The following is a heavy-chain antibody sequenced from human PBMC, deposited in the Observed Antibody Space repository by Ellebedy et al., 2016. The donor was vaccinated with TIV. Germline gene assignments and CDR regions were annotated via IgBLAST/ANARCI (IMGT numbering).Heavy chain of an antibody. J-gene: IGHJ6*02. CDR3: AREDLLSSSSSDHYGMDV. CDR2: INVADANT. V-gene: IGHV1-3*01. Sequence: AASVKVFCKASGYTFTTYAIHWVRQAPGQSLEWMGWINVADANTKYSQKFQGRVTFTRDTSANTAYMHLSSLRSEDTAVYYCAREDLLSSSSSDHYGMDVWGQGTTVTVSS. D-gene: IGHD6-6*01. CDR1: GYTFTTYA.